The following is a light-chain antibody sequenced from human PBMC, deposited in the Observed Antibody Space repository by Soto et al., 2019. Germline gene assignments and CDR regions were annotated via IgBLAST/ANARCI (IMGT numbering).Light chain of an antibody. Sequence: QSALTQPPSASGSPGQSVTISCTGTSSDVGGYNYVSWYQQHPGKVPKRMIYEVSKRPSGVPDRFSGSKSGNTASLTVSGLQAEDEADYYCSSYAGSNNVVFGGGTKLTVL. CDR3: SSYAGSNNVV. CDR2: EVS. CDR1: SSDVGGYNY. J-gene: IGLJ2*01. V-gene: IGLV2-8*01.